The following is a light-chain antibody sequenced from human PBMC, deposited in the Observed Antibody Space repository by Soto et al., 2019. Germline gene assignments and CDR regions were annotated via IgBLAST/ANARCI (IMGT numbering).Light chain of an antibody. CDR2: DVS. Sequence: QSALTQPASVSGSPGQSITISCTGTSSDVGDYNYVSWYQQHPGKAPKLMLYDVSNRPSGISNRFSGSKSGNTASLTISGLQAEDEADYYCNSYTSSSTLFGTGTKVTVL. J-gene: IGLJ1*01. CDR1: SSDVGDYNY. V-gene: IGLV2-14*01. CDR3: NSYTSSSTL.